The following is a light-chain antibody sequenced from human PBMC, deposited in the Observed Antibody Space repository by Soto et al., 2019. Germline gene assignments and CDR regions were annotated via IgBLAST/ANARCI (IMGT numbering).Light chain of an antibody. CDR3: QQFYNYPRT. J-gene: IGKJ1*01. Sequence: DIQMTQSPSTLSASVGDRFTITCRASQSISSWLAWYQQKPGKAPKLLIYKASSLESGVPSRFSGSGSGTGFTLTISYLQSEDFGTYYCQQFYNYPRTFGQGTKVDIK. CDR1: QSISSW. CDR2: KAS. V-gene: IGKV1-5*03.